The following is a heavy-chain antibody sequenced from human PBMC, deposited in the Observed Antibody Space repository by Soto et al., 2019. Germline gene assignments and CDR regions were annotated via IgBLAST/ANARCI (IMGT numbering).Heavy chain of an antibody. Sequence: SVKVSCKASGGTFSSYAISWVRQAPGQGLEWMGGIIPIFGTANYAQKFQGRVTITADESTSTAYMELSSLRSEDTAVYYCARDKRWLQLRGAFDIWGQGTMVTVSS. CDR3: ARDKRWLQLRGAFDI. V-gene: IGHV1-69*13. CDR2: IIPIFGTA. CDR1: GGTFSSYA. J-gene: IGHJ3*02. D-gene: IGHD5-12*01.